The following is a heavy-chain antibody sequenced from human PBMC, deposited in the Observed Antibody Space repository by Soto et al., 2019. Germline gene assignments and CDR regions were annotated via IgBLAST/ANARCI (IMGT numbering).Heavy chain of an antibody. Sequence: QVQLVQSGAEVRTPGSSVKVSCKASGGTFTTYDISWVRQAPGQGLEWMGGIIPLFDATKYAQKFQGRVTITADKSTGTAYMELSSLRSEDTAMYYCARDRSSSWYNGTFYFDSWGQGTLVTGSS. CDR2: IIPLFDAT. CDR1: GGTFTTYD. V-gene: IGHV1-69*06. D-gene: IGHD6-19*01. J-gene: IGHJ4*02. CDR3: ARDRSSSWYNGTFYFDS.